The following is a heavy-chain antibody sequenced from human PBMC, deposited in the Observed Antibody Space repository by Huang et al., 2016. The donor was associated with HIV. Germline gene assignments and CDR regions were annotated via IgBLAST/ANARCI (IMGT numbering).Heavy chain of an antibody. CDR1: GGSFSDQI. Sequence: QVQLEQSGPAVRKPGSSVKVSCQASGGSFSDQIISWVRQAPGQRFEWMGCIFPLCRAPADAKEFKGRVTMTADESTATIYMELNSLTSEDTAVYYCAMSLRYQYDSRSYWGRYFDYWGQGPLVTVSS. D-gene: IGHD3-16*01. CDR3: AMSLRYQYDSRSYWGRYFDY. J-gene: IGHJ4*02. CDR2: IFPLCRAP. V-gene: IGHV1-69*01.